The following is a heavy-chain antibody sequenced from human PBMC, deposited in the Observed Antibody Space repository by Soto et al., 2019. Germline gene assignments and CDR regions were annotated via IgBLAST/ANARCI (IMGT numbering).Heavy chain of an antibody. J-gene: IGHJ4*02. CDR2: ISYDGSNK. V-gene: IGHV3-30-3*01. CDR1: GFTFSSYA. D-gene: IGHD3-3*01. CDR3: ARAPQIRAVYDLNY. Sequence: QVQLVESGGGVVQPGRSLRLSCAASGFTFSSYAMHWVRQAPGKGLEWVAVISYDGSNKYYADSVKGRFTISRDNSKNTLYLQMNSLRAEDTAVYYCARAPQIRAVYDLNYWGQGTLVTVSS.